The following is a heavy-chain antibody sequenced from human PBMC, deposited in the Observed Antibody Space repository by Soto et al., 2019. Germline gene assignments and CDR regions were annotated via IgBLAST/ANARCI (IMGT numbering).Heavy chain of an antibody. D-gene: IGHD3-3*01. J-gene: IGHJ4*02. Sequence: QVQLVESGGGVVQPGRSLRLSCAASGFTFSSSAMHWVRQAPGKGLEWVAVISYDGSNKYYADSVKGRFTISRDNSKNTLYLQMNSLRAEDTAVSYCARDKRDLRFLEWSYYFDYWGQGTLVTVSS. CDR2: ISYDGSNK. V-gene: IGHV3-30-3*01. CDR3: ARDKRDLRFLEWSYYFDY. CDR1: GFTFSSSA.